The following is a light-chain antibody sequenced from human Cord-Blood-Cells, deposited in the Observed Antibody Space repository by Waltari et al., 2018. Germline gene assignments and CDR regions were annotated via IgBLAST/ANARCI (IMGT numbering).Light chain of an antibody. J-gene: IGKJ1*01. CDR1: QSISSY. Sequence: DIQITQSPSSLSASVGDRVTITCRASQSISSYLNWYQQKPGKAPKLLIYAASSLQSGVPSRFSGSGSGTDFTLTISSLQPEDFATYYCQQSYSTPRMFGQGTKVEIK. V-gene: IGKV1-39*01. CDR2: AAS. CDR3: QQSYSTPRM.